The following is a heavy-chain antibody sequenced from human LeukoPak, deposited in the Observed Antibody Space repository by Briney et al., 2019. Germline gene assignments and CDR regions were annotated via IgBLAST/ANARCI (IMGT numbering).Heavy chain of an antibody. CDR3: AKDLAPGYCSGGSCYAGAFDI. J-gene: IGHJ3*02. Sequence: GGSLRLSCAASGFTFSSYAMSWVRQPPGKGLEWVSAISGSGGSTYYADSVKGRFTIYRDNSKNTLYLQMNSLRAEDTAGYYCAKDLAPGYCSGGSCYAGAFDIWGQGTMVTVSS. V-gene: IGHV3-23*01. CDR1: GFTFSSYA. D-gene: IGHD2-15*01. CDR2: ISGSGGST.